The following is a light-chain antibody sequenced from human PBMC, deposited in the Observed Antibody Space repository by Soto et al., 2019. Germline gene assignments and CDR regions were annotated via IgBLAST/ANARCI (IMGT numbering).Light chain of an antibody. CDR1: SGSIASNY. CDR3: QSYDSSNPVV. V-gene: IGLV6-57*04. J-gene: IGLJ2*01. Sequence: NFMLTQPHSVSESPGKTVTISCTRSSGSIASNYVQWYQQRPGSAPTTVIYEDNQRPSGVPDRFSGSIDSSSNSASLTITGLKTEDEADYYCQSYDSSNPVVFGGGTTVTV. CDR2: EDN.